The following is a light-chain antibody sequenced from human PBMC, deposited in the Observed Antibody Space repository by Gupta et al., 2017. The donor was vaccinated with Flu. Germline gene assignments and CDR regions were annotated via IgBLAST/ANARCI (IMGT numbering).Light chain of an antibody. CDR3: QSADSSGSYV. Sequence: SSELPQPPSVSVSPGDTARLTCSGDALPKQYAHWYQQKPGQAPVVVIYKDIERPSGIPERFSGSSSGTTLTLTISGVEADDEADYYCQSADSSGSYVFGTGTKVTVL. CDR1: ALPKQY. V-gene: IGLV3-25*02. J-gene: IGLJ1*01. CDR2: KDI.